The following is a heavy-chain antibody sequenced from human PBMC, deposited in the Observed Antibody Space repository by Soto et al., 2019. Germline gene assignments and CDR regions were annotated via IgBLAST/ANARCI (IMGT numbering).Heavy chain of an antibody. J-gene: IGHJ4*02. CDR1: GGSISSYY. CDR3: ARLTSRSVTLFDY. Sequence: SETLSLTCTVSGGSISSYYWSWIRQPPGKGLEWIGYIYYSGSTNYNPSLKSRVTISVDTSKNQFSLKLSSVTAADTAVYYCARLTSRSVTLFDYWGQGTLVTVSS. D-gene: IGHD1-26*01. CDR2: IYYSGST. V-gene: IGHV4-59*08.